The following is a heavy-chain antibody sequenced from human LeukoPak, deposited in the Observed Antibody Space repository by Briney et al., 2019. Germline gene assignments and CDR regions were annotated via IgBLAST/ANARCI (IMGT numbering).Heavy chain of an antibody. CDR2: IWYDESNK. J-gene: IGHJ6*02. D-gene: IGHD3-9*01. CDR1: GFTFSSYS. V-gene: IGHV3-33*08. CDR3: AIDPEYYYILTVYQYGMDV. Sequence: GGSLRLSCAASGFTFSSYSMNWVRQAPGKGVEGVAVIWYDESNKYYADSVKGRLTISRDNSKNTLYLQMNSLGAEDTAVYYCAIDPEYYYILTVYQYGMDVWGQGTTVTGSS.